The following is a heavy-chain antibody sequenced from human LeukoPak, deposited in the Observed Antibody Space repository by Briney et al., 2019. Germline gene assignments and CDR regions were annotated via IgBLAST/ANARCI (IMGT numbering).Heavy chain of an antibody. D-gene: IGHD3-10*01. CDR1: GGSFNNYG. CDR2: IIPTFGTP. Sequence: SVKVSCKASGGSFNNYGFSWVRQAPGQGLEWLGGIIPTFGTPEYSQKFQGRLTITVDGSTNTVYMELSSLRSEETAMYYGARPSKYDGNPLGEYFYYYAMDVWGQGTTVTVSS. J-gene: IGHJ6*02. V-gene: IGHV1-69*13. CDR3: ARPSKYDGNPLGEYFYYYAMDV.